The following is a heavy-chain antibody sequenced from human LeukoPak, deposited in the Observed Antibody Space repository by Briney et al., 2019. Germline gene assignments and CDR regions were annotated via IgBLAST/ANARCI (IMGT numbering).Heavy chain of an antibody. V-gene: IGHV3-74*01. CDR1: GFTFSSYW. CDR3: ARGNYYAMDV. CDR2: INSDGTTT. Sequence: GGSLRLSCAASGFTFSSYWMHWVRQAPGKGLVWVSRINSDGTTTNYADSVKGRFTISRDNTKNTLFLQMNSLRAEDTAVYYCARGNYYAMDVWGQGTTVTVSS. J-gene: IGHJ6*02.